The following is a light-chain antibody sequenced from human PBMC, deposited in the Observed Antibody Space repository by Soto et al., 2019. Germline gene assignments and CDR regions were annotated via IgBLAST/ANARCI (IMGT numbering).Light chain of an antibody. CDR3: QQLHGYPIT. V-gene: IGKV1-9*01. Sequence: ILFTPSPSSLSASVGARVTITCRASQGIDTSLAWYQQKPGKAPKLLIYAASNFQSGVPSRFSGSGSGTHFTLTISSLQPEDFATYYCQQLHGYPITFGQGTRLEIK. CDR2: AAS. J-gene: IGKJ5*01. CDR1: QGIDTS.